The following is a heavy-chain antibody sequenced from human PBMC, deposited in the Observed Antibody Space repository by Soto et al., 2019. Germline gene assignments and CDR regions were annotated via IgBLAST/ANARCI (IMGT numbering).Heavy chain of an antibody. J-gene: IGHJ5*02. CDR3: AVLGLEATVTIRWFDP. V-gene: IGHV1-18*01. CDR1: GYTFTSYG. CDR2: ISAYNGNT. Sequence: QVQLVQSGAEVKKPGASVKVSCKASGYTFTSYGISWVRQAPGQGLQWMGWISAYNGNTNYAQKLQGRVTMTTDTSTSTAYMELRSLRSDDTAVYYCAVLGLEATVTIRWFDPWGQGTLVTVSS. D-gene: IGHD4-17*01.